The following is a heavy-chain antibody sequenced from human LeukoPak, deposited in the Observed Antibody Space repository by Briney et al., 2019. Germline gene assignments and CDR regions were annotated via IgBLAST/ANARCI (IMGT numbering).Heavy chain of an antibody. CDR2: IYYSGST. D-gene: IGHD5-24*01. CDR3: ARDRRDGYNLTPGDY. Sequence: KSSETLSLTCTVSGGSISSGGYYWSWIRQHPGKGLEWIGYIYYSGSTYYNPSLKSRVTISVDTSKNQFSLKLSSVTAADTAVYYCARDRRDGYNLTPGDYWGQRTLVTVSS. V-gene: IGHV4-31*03. J-gene: IGHJ4*02. CDR1: GGSISSGGYY.